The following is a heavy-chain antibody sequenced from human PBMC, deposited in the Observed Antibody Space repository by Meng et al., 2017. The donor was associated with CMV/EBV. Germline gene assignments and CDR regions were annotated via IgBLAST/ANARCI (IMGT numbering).Heavy chain of an antibody. V-gene: IGHV4-39*07. D-gene: IGHD3-3*01. CDR1: GGSISSSSYY. CDR2: IYYSGST. CDR3: AEYDFWTYYFDY. J-gene: IGHJ4*02. Sequence: SETLSLTCTVSGGSISSSSYYWGWIRQPPGKGLEWIGSIYYSGSTYYKPSLKRRVTIAVDTSKNQFSLKLSSVTAADTAVYYCAEYDFWTYYFDYWGQGTLVTVSS.